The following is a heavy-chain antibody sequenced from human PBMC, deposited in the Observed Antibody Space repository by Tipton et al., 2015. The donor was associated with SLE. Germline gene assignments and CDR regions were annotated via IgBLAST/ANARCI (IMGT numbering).Heavy chain of an antibody. Sequence: SLRLSCTASGFTFSSYGMHWVRQAPGKGLEWVAVIWYDGSNNHYADSVKGRFTISRDNSKNTLYLQMNSLRAEDTAVYYCARSYYYDSNGHMGMDVWGKGTTVTVSS. CDR3: ARSYYYDSNGHMGMDV. CDR2: IWYDGSNN. D-gene: IGHD3-22*01. J-gene: IGHJ6*03. V-gene: IGHV3-33*01. CDR1: GFTFSSYG.